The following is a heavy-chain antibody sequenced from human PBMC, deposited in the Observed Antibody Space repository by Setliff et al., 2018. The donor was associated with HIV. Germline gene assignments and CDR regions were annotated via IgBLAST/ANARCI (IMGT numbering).Heavy chain of an antibody. V-gene: IGHV4-39*01. CDR2: IYYSGST. CDR3: ARLPISMVRGVISYFDY. CDR1: GGSISSSNYY. Sequence: SETLSLTCTVSGGSISSSNYYWGWIRQPPGKGLGWIGSIYYSGSTYYNPSLKSRVTISVDTSKNQFSLKLSSVTAADTAVYYCARLPISMVRGVISYFDYWGQGTLVTVSS. J-gene: IGHJ4*02. D-gene: IGHD3-10*01.